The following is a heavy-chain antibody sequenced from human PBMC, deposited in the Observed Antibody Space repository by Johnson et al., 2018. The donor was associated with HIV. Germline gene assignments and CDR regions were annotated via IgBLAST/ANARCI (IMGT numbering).Heavy chain of an antibody. Sequence: VQLVESGGGLVQPGGSLRLSCAASGITVSSNYMSWVRQAPGKGLEWVSVIDSGGVRYYIDSVKGRFNISRDSSKNTMYLQMNSLRAEDTAVYYCARDWNNWNYGVPDAFDICGQGTMVTVSS. CDR2: IDSGGVR. CDR1: GITVSSNY. CDR3: ARDWNNWNYGVPDAFDI. J-gene: IGHJ3*02. D-gene: IGHD1-7*01. V-gene: IGHV3-66*01.